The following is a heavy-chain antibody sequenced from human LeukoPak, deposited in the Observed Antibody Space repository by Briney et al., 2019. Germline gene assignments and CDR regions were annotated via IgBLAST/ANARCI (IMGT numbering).Heavy chain of an antibody. Sequence: SETLSLTCAVYGGSFSGYYWSWIRQPPGKGLEWIGEINHSGSTNYNPSLKSRVTISVDTSKNQFSLKLSSVTAAETAVYYCARAGTYYYDSSGYGIQAPGYNWFDPWGQGTLVTVSS. J-gene: IGHJ5*02. CDR2: INHSGST. CDR1: GGSFSGYY. CDR3: ARAGTYYYDSSGYGIQAPGYNWFDP. D-gene: IGHD3-22*01. V-gene: IGHV4-34*01.